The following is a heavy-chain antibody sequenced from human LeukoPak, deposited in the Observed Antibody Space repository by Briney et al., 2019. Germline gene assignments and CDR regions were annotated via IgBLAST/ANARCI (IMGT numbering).Heavy chain of an antibody. CDR1: GYTFTGYY. CDR2: INPNSGGT. J-gene: IGHJ4*02. CDR3: ARILASGQLLFPFDY. Sequence: GASVKVSCKASGYTFTGYYIHWVGQAPGQGVEGIGWINPNSGGTNYAQKFQGRVTMTRDTSISTAYMELSRLRSDDTAVYYCARILASGQLLFPFDYWGQGTLVTVSS. D-gene: IGHD2-2*01. V-gene: IGHV1-2*02.